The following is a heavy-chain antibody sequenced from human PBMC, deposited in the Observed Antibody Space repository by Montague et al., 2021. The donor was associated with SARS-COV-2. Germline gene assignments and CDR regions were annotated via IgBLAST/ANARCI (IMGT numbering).Heavy chain of an antibody. CDR2: IYSDGSHT. D-gene: IGHD1-26*01. CDR3: AKGSPAGGRHPFDM. J-gene: IGHJ3*02. Sequence: SLRLSCATSGFTFRNFAMNWVRQAPGKGLEWASLIYSDGSHTFYADSVKGRFTILRDDFKNTVSLQMDSLRVEDTTAYYCAKGSPAGGRHPFDMWGQGTMVTVSS. V-gene: IGHV3-23*03. CDR1: GFTFRNFA.